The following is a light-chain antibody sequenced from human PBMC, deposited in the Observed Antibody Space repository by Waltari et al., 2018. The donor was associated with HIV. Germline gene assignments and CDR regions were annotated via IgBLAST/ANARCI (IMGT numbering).Light chain of an antibody. V-gene: IGLV2-18*02. J-gene: IGLJ1*01. CDR2: DVD. Sequence: QSALTQPPSVSGSPGDSVTISCTGTASDMTTHERVSWYQQSPGTAPRVLIYDVDSRPSGVPDRFSGYKFGDTASLTISGLQAEDEGDYYCASYRGNDTLYVFGNGTTVTVL. CDR3: ASYRGNDTLYV. CDR1: ASDMTTHER.